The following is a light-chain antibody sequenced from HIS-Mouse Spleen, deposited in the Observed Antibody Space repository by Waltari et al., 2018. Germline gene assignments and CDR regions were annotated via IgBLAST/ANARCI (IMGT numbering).Light chain of an antibody. Sequence: QSVLTQPPSVSAAPGQKVTISCSGSSSNIGNNYVSWYQQLPGTAPKLLIYDNNKRPSGIPARFSGSKSGTSATLCITGLQTGDEADYYCGTWDSSLSAGIYVFGTGTKVTVL. CDR2: DNN. CDR3: GTWDSSLSAGIYV. J-gene: IGLJ1*01. CDR1: SSNIGNNY. V-gene: IGLV1-51*01.